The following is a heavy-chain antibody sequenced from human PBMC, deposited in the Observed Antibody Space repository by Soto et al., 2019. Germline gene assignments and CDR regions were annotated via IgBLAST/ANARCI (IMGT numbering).Heavy chain of an antibody. V-gene: IGHV4-59*08. CDR2: IYYSGST. Sequence: TSETLSLTCLVSAFSISGHYWSWIRQSPGKALEWIGYIYYSGSTNYNPSLKSRVAMSVDTSNNQFSLRLSSVTAADTAVYICARGPHYYGSTSLYKFRSGFDSWGQGTLVTVSS. CDR3: ARGPHYYGSTSLYKFRSGFDS. CDR1: AFSISGHY. J-gene: IGHJ4*02. D-gene: IGHD3-10*01.